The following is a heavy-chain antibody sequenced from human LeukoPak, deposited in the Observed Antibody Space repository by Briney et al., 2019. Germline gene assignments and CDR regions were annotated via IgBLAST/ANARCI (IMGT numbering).Heavy chain of an antibody. CDR3: ARDPQPRYYDYIWGSYRYGVSDNWFDP. D-gene: IGHD3-16*02. CDR1: GFTFSSYG. CDR2: IWYDGSNK. V-gene: IGHV3-33*01. J-gene: IGHJ5*02. Sequence: PGGSLRLSCAASGFTFSSYGMHWVRQAPGKGLEWVAVIWYDGSNKYYADSVKGRFTISRDNSKNTLYLQMNSLRAEDTAVYYCARDPQPRYYDYIWGSYRYGVSDNWFDPWGQGTLVTVSS.